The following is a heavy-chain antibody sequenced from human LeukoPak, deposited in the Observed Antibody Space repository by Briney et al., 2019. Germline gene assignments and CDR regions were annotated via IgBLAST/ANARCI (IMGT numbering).Heavy chain of an antibody. D-gene: IGHD3-22*01. CDR3: ARVSPIGNYDSGGFDY. CDR2: ITSSSSTI. CDR1: GFTFSSYS. V-gene: IGHV3-48*02. J-gene: IGHJ4*02. Sequence: PGGSLRLSCAASGFTFSSYSMNWVRQAPGKGLEWVSYITSSSSTIYYADSVKGRFTISRDNAKNSLYLQMNSLRDEDTAVYYCARVSPIGNYDSGGFDYWGQGTLVTVSS.